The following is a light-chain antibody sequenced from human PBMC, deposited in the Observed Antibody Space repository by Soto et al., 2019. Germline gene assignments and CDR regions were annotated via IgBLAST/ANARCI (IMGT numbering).Light chain of an antibody. CDR2: EVT. J-gene: IGLJ1*01. V-gene: IGLV2-8*01. Sequence: QSALTQPPSASGSPGQSVTISCTGASSDVGTYDFVSWYQPHPGKAPKLMIYEVTKRPPGVPDPFSGSRSGNTASLTVSGLQAEDEADYYCTSDAGSNNFDVFGTGTKGTVL. CDR1: SSDVGTYDF. CDR3: TSDAGSNNFDV.